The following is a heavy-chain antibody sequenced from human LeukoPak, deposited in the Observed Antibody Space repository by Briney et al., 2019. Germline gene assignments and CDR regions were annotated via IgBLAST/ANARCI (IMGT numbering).Heavy chain of an antibody. CDR1: GFTFSSYG. CDR2: IRYDGSNE. J-gene: IGHJ4*02. CDR3: ASLTYYYDSSGYYYEYYFDY. D-gene: IGHD3-22*01. Sequence: GGSLRLSCAASGFTFSSYGMHWVRQAPGKGMERVAFIRYDGSNEFHTDSVKGRFTISRHNSKNTLYLQMSSLRPEDTAVYYCASLTYYYDSSGYYYEYYFDYRGQGTLVTVSS. V-gene: IGHV3-30*02.